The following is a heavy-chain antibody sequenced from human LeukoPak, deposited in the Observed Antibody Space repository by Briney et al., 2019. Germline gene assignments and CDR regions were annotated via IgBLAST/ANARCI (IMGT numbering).Heavy chain of an antibody. D-gene: IGHD5-24*01. V-gene: IGHV3-74*01. CDR3: TRDVWGDGDNYFDC. Sequence: GGSLRLSCAASGFIFSIYWMHWVRQAPGKGLVWVSRINSNGRSTSYADSVKGRFTISRDNAKNTLYLEMNNLRAEDTAVYYCTRDVWGDGDNYFDCWGQGTLVTVSS. CDR2: INSNGRST. J-gene: IGHJ4*02. CDR1: GFIFSIYW.